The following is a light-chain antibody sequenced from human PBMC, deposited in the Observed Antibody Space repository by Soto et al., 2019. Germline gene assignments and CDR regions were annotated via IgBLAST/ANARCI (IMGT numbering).Light chain of an antibody. CDR3: QQYNSYWT. CDR1: QSVSSW. Sequence: DIQMTQSPSSLSASVGDRVTITCRTSQSVSSWLAWYQQKPGKAPKLLIYDASNLESGVPSRFSGSGSGTEFTLTISSLQPDDFATYYCQQYNSYWTFGQGTRWIS. CDR2: DAS. J-gene: IGKJ1*01. V-gene: IGKV1-5*01.